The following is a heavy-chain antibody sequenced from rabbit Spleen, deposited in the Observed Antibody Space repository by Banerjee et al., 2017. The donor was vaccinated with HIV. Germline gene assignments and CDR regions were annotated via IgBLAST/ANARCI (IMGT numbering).Heavy chain of an antibody. J-gene: IGHJ4*01. CDR3: ARDSAGREDFNL. Sequence: QEQLEESGGGLVKPEGSLTLTCKASGLDYSSRYWICWVRQAPGKGLEWLACIDVVRSGTTYYASWAKGRFTISKTSSTTVTLQMTSLTVADTATYFCARDSAGREDFNLWGPGTLVTVS. D-gene: IGHD4-2*01. CDR1: GLDYSSRYW. CDR2: IDVVRSGTT. V-gene: IGHV1S45*01.